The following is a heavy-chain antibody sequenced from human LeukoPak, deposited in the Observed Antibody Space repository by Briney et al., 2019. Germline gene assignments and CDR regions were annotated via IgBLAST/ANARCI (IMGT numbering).Heavy chain of an antibody. CDR2: INPNSGGT. Sequence: ASVKVSCKASGYTFTGYYMHWVRQAPGQGLEWMGWINPNSGGTNYAQKFQGRVTMTRDTSISTAYMELSRLRSDDTAVYYCARDPKGYYYYYYMDVWDKGTTVTVSS. J-gene: IGHJ6*03. CDR3: ARDPKGYYYYYYMDV. CDR1: GYTFTGYY. V-gene: IGHV1-2*02.